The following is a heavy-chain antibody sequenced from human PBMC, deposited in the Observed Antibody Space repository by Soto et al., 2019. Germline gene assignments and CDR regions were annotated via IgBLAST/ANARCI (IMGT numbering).Heavy chain of an antibody. Sequence: SETLSLTCAVYGGSFSGYYWSWIRQPPGKGLEWIGEINHSGSANYNPSLKSRVTISVDTSKNQFSLKLSSVTAADTAVYYCARGRGGYWFDPWGQGTLVTVSS. D-gene: IGHD3-10*01. CDR3: ARGRGGYWFDP. V-gene: IGHV4-34*01. CDR2: INHSGSA. CDR1: GGSFSGYY. J-gene: IGHJ5*02.